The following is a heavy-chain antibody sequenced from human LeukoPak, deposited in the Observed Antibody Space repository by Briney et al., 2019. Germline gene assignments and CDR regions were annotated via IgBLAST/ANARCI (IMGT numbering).Heavy chain of an antibody. Sequence: SETLSLTCSVSGDSISRGYHWAWVRQPPGKGLEWIGSVHHSGATYYNPSLNSRLTISADTSKNQFSLKMDSVTAADTAVYYCARINFNPDYWGQGTLVSVSS. CDR1: GDSISRGYH. J-gene: IGHJ4*02. V-gene: IGHV4-38-2*02. D-gene: IGHD1-14*01. CDR2: VHHSGAT. CDR3: ARINFNPDY.